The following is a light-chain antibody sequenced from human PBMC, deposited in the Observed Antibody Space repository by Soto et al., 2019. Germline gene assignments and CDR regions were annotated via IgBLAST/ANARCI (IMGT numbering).Light chain of an antibody. CDR3: CSYAVSSTFYV. J-gene: IGLJ1*01. Sequence: QSVLTQPASVSGSPGQSITISCTGTSSDVGSYNLVSWYQQHPGKAPKLMIYEGSKRPSGVSNRFSGSKSGNTASLTISGLQAEDEADYYCCSYAVSSTFYVFGTGTNVTVL. CDR2: EGS. CDR1: SSDVGSYNL. V-gene: IGLV2-23*01.